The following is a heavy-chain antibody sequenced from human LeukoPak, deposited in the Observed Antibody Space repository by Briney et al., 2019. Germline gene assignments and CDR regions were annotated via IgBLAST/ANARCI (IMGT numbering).Heavy chain of an antibody. CDR2: IIPILGIA. CDR1: GGTFSSYA. CDR3: ARHLYDSSGYYDF. D-gene: IGHD3-22*01. V-gene: IGHV1-69*04. J-gene: IGHJ4*02. Sequence: ASVKVSCKASGGTFSSYAISWVRQAPGQGLEWMGRIIPILGIANYAQKFQGRVTITADKSTSTAYMELSSLRSEDTAVFYCARHLYDSSGYYDFWGQGTLVTVSS.